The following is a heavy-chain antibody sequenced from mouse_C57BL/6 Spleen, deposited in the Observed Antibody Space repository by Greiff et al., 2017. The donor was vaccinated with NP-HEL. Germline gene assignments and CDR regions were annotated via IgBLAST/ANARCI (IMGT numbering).Heavy chain of an antibody. V-gene: IGHV1-80*01. D-gene: IGHD1-1*01. CDR2: IYPGDGDT. Sequence: QVQLKESGAELVKPGASVKISCKASGYAFSSYWMNWVKQRPGKGLEWIGQIYPGDGDTNYNGKFKGKATLTADKSSSTAYMQLSSLTSEDSAVYFCARSDYYGSSYLYAMDYWGQGTSVTVSS. J-gene: IGHJ4*01. CDR3: ARSDYYGSSYLYAMDY. CDR1: GYAFSSYW.